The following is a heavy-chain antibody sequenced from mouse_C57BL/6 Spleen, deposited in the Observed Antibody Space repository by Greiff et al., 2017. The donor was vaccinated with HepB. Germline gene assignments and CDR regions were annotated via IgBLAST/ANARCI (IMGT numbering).Heavy chain of an antibody. CDR1: GYTFTDYY. CDR3: ARGGLYYFDY. CDR2: INPNNGGT. J-gene: IGHJ2*01. Sequence: EVQLQQSGPELVKPGASVKISCKASGYTFTDYYMNWVKQSHGKSLEWIGDINPNNGGTSYNQKFKGKATLTVDKSSSTAYMELRSLTSEDSVVYYCARGGLYYFDYWGQGTTLTVSS. V-gene: IGHV1-26*01.